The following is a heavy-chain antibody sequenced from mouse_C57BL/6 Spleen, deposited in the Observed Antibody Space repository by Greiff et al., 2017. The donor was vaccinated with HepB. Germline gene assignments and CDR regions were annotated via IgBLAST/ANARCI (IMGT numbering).Heavy chain of an antibody. CDR3: ASASYYSIPYAMDY. V-gene: IGHV5-17*01. CDR2: ISSGSSTI. D-gene: IGHD2-5*01. J-gene: IGHJ4*01. Sequence: DVMLVESGGGLVKPGGSLKLSCAASGFTFSDYGMHWVSQAPEKGLEWVAYISSGSSTIYYADKVKGRFTISRDNAKNTLFLQMTSLRSEDTAMYYCASASYYSIPYAMDYWGQGTSVTVSS. CDR1: GFTFSDYG.